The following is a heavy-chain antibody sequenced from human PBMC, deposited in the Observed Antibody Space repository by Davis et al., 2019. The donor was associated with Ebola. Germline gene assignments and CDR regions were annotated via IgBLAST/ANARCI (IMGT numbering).Heavy chain of an antibody. J-gene: IGHJ4*02. D-gene: IGHD2-8*01. CDR3: ARPIPDCTPGVCNYFFDN. V-gene: IGHV5-51*01. CDR2: IHPGDSDT. CDR1: GYSFSTHW. Sequence: KVSCKASGYSFSTHWIGWVRQMPGKGLEWMGIIHPGDSDTSYSPSFQGQVTFSVDKSTDTAYLQWSSLKASDTATYYCARPIPDCTPGVCNYFFDNWGQGTLVTVSS.